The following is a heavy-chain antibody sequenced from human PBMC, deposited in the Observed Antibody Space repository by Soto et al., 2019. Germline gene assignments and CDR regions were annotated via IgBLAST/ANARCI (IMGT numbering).Heavy chain of an antibody. CDR3: VRTARQGAVAPHWFDR. D-gene: IGHD2-21*02. J-gene: IGHJ5*02. Sequence: SETLSLTCTVSGASIRSTDYYWSWIRQAPGKGLEWIGYVYYTGSTYYNPSLMSRLTISVDTSKNQFSLKLTSVTAAETAVYYCVRTARQGAVAPHWFDRWGQGTQVTV. V-gene: IGHV4-30-4*01. CDR1: GASIRSTDYY. CDR2: VYYTGST.